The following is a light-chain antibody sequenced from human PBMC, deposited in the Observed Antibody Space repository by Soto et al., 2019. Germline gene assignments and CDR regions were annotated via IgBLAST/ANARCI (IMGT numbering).Light chain of an antibody. CDR2: KAS. J-gene: IGKJ5*01. V-gene: IGKV1-5*03. CDR1: QSISNW. CDR3: QQYENLPT. Sequence: DIQMTQSPSTLSASVGDRVTITCRASQSISNWLAWYQQMPGKAPKLLIYKASTSESGVPSSFSGSGSGTEFTLTISSLRPDDFATYYCQQYENLPTFGQGTRLEIK.